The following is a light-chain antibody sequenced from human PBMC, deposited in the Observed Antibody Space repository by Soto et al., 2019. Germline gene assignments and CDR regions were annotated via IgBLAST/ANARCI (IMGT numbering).Light chain of an antibody. J-gene: IGKJ2*01. Sequence: DIQMTQSPSSLSASVGDRVTITCRASQRISSYVNWYQQKPGKAPKLLIDAASSLQRGVPPRFSGSGSGTDFTHTIISLQPEDFATDYCQQRYSTYPHTFGQGTKLEI. CDR1: QRISSY. V-gene: IGKV1-39*01. CDR3: QQRYSTYPHT. CDR2: AAS.